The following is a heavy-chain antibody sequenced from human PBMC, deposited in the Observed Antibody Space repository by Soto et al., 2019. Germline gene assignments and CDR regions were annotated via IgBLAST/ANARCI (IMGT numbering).Heavy chain of an antibody. D-gene: IGHD5-12*01. CDR1: GFTVSSNY. V-gene: IGHV3-53*01. CDR2: IYSGGST. Sequence: GWSLRLSCAASGFTVSSNYMSWVRQAPGKGLEWVSVIYSGGSTYYADSVKGRFTISRDNSKNTLYLQMNSLRAEDTAVYYCARDSDGYNGGLDYWGQGTLVTVSS. J-gene: IGHJ4*02. CDR3: ARDSDGYNGGLDY.